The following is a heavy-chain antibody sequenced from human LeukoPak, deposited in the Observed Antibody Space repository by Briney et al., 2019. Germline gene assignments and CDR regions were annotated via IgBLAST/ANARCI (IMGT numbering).Heavy chain of an antibody. V-gene: IGHV1-69*05. CDR1: GGTFSSYA. D-gene: IGHD3-10*01. J-gene: IGHJ4*02. CDR3: ARSLKYYYGSGSYSPFDY. CDR2: IIPNFGTA. Sequence: GASVKVSCKASGGTFSSYAISWVRQAPGQGLEWMGGIIPNFGTANYAQKFQGRVTITTDESTSTAYMELSSLRSEDTAVYYCARSLKYYYGSGSYSPFDYWGQGTLVIVSS.